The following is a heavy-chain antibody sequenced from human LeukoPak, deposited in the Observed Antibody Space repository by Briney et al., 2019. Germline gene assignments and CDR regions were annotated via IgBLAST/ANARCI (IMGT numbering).Heavy chain of an antibody. CDR1: GGSLSGHY. CDR3: ARGEGERYYVNFFDY. D-gene: IGHD1-26*01. Sequence: PSETLSLICSVSGGSLSGHYWSWFRQPPGKGLQWIGYFYYSGSTNYHPSLKSRVTISVDTSKNQVSLKVNSVTSADTAVYYCARGEGERYYVNFFDYWGHGNVVTVSS. V-gene: IGHV4-59*11. CDR2: FYYSGST. J-gene: IGHJ4*01.